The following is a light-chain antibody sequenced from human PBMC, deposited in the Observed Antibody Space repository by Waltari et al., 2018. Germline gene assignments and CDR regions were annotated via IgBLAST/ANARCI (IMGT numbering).Light chain of an antibody. J-gene: IGKJ5*01. CDR2: GAS. Sequence: EIVLTQSPGTLSLSPGERATLSCRASQSVSSSYLTWYQQKPGQDPRLLIYGASSRATGIPDRFSGSGSGTDFTLTIRRLEPEDFALYYCQHYGSSPGGTFGQGTRLEIK. CDR1: QSVSSSY. V-gene: IGKV3-20*01. CDR3: QHYGSSPGGT.